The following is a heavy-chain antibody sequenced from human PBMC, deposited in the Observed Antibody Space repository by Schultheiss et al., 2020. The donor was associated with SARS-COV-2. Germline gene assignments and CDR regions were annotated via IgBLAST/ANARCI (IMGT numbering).Heavy chain of an antibody. V-gene: IGHV3-21*04. CDR2: ISSSSSYI. J-gene: IGHJ4*02. Sequence: GGSLRLSCAASGFTFSSYAMSWVRQAPGKGLEWVSSISSSSSYIYYADSVKGRFTISRDNSKNTLYLQMNSLRAEDTAVYYCARLELSLSAFDYWGQGTLVTVSS. CDR1: GFTFSSYA. CDR3: ARLELSLSAFDY. D-gene: IGHD3-16*02.